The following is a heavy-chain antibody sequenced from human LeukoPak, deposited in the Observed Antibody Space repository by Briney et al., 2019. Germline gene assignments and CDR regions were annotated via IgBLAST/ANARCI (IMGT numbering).Heavy chain of an antibody. J-gene: IGHJ4*02. D-gene: IGHD3-3*01. CDR2: MNPNSGNT. Sequence: ASVKVSCKASGYTFTSYDINWVRQATGQGLELMGWMNPNSGNTGYAQKFQGRVTMTRNTSISTAYMELSSLRSEDTAVYYCARGTSPYDFWSGYYTGILFDYWGQGTLVTVSS. V-gene: IGHV1-8*01. CDR3: ARGTSPYDFWSGYYTGILFDY. CDR1: GYTFTSYD.